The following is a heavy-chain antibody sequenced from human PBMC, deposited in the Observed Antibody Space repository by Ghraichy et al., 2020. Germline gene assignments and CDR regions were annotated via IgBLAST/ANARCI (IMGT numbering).Heavy chain of an antibody. V-gene: IGHV1-69*04. Sequence: SVKVSCKASGGTFSSYAISWVRQAPGQGLEWMGRIIPILGIANYAQKFQGRVTITADKSTSTAYMELSSLRSEDTAVYYCARDSAAGTGGAYYYYGMDVWGQGTTVTVSS. CDR3: ARDSAAGTGGAYYYYGMDV. CDR2: IIPILGIA. D-gene: IGHD6-13*01. CDR1: GGTFSSYA. J-gene: IGHJ6*02.